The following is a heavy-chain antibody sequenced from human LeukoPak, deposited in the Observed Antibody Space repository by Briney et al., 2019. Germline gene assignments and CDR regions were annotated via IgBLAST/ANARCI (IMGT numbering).Heavy chain of an antibody. CDR2: IYYSGST. V-gene: IGHV4-39*07. D-gene: IGHD6-13*01. CDR1: GGSISSSSYY. CDR3: ARGRGRAAGIRFGFGY. J-gene: IGHJ4*02. Sequence: SETLSLTCTVSGGSISSSSYYWGWIRQPPGKGLEWIGSIYYSGSTYYNPSLKSRVTISVDTSKNQFSLKLSSVTAADTAVYYCARGRGRAAGIRFGFGYWGQGTLVTVSS.